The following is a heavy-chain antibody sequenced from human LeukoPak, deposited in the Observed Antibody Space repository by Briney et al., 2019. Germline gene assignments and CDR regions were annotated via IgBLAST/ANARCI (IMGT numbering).Heavy chain of an antibody. V-gene: IGHV3-48*04. CDR3: ARVSRGNSGCFDH. CDR1: GFTFSSYS. J-gene: IGHJ4*02. Sequence: GGSLRLSCAASGFTFSSYSMNWVRQAPGKGLEWVSYISSSSTIYYADPVKGRFTISRDNAKNSLYLQMNSLRAEDTAVYYCARVSRGNSGCFDHWGQGTLVTVSS. CDR2: ISSSSTI. D-gene: IGHD4-23*01.